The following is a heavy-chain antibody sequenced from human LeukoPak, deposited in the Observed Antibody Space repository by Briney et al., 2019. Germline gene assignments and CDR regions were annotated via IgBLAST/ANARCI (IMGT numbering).Heavy chain of an antibody. J-gene: IGHJ4*02. Sequence: SETLFLTCTVSGGSISSSSYYWGWIRQPPVKGVEWIGSIYYSGSTYYNPSLKSRVTISVDTSKNQFSLKVSSVTAADTAVYYCARYGSGRGRPFDYWGQGTLVTVSS. CDR1: GGSISSSSYY. V-gene: IGHV4-39*07. CDR3: ARYGSGRGRPFDY. D-gene: IGHD3-10*01. CDR2: IYYSGST.